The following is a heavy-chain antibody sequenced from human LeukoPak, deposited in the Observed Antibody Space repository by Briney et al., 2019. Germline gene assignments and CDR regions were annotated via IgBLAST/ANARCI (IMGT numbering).Heavy chain of an antibody. Sequence: SETLSLTCTVSGYSISSSSYYWGWIRQPPGKGLEWIGSIYYSGSTYYNPSLKSRVTISVDKSKNQFSLKLSSVTAADTAVYYCARGVLLWFGESPSWFDPWGQGTLVTVSS. J-gene: IGHJ5*02. CDR3: ARGVLLWFGESPSWFDP. V-gene: IGHV4-39*07. CDR1: GYSISSSSYY. CDR2: IYYSGST. D-gene: IGHD3-10*01.